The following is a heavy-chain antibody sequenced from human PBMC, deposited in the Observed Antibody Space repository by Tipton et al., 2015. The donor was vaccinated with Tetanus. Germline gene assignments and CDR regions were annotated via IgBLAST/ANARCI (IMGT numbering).Heavy chain of an antibody. J-gene: IGHJ4*02. CDR1: GFTFSSYA. CDR3: ARGWGYSSSHDY. V-gene: IGHV3-30-3*01. Sequence: SLRLSCAASGFTFSSYAMHWVRQAPGKGLEWVAVISYDGSNKYYADSVKGRFTISRDNSKNTLYLQMNSLRAEDTAVYYCARGWGYSSSHDYWGQGSLVTVSS. D-gene: IGHD6-13*01. CDR2: ISYDGSNK.